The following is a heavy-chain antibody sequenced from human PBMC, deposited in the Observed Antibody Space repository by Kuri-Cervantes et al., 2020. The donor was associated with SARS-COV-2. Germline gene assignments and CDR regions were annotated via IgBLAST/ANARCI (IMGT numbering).Heavy chain of an antibody. Sequence: ASVKVSCKTSGYTFSKYGITWVRQAPGQGLECMGWSSAYNGDTKYAQNFQGRLTLTTDTSSDTAFMELRSLTSDDTAVYYCARLAPVEYYDFLSGHANYYYYGMDVWGHGTTVTVSS. D-gene: IGHD3-3*01. J-gene: IGHJ6*02. CDR3: ARLAPVEYYDFLSGHANYYYYGMDV. CDR1: GYTFSKYG. CDR2: SSAYNGDT. V-gene: IGHV1-18*01.